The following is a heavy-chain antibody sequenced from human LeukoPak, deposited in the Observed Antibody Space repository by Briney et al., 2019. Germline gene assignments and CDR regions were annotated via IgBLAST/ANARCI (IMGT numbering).Heavy chain of an antibody. J-gene: IGHJ4*02. D-gene: IGHD6-19*01. Sequence: ASVKVSCKASGGTFSSYAISWVRQAPGQGLEWMGGIIPIFGTANYAQKFQGSVTITADESTSTAYMELSSLRSEDTAVYYCASGWDRGVFDYWGQGTLVTVSS. V-gene: IGHV1-69*13. CDR2: IIPIFGTA. CDR1: GGTFSSYA. CDR3: ASGWDRGVFDY.